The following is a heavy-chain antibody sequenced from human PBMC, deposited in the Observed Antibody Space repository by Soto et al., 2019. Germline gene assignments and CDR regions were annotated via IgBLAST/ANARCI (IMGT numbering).Heavy chain of an antibody. Sequence: ASVKVSCKASGYTFTCYGISWVRQAPGQGLEWMGWISAYNGNTNYAQKLQGRVTMTTDTSTSTAYMELRSLRSGDTAVYYCARDKIYLAYFEYWGQGTLVTVSS. CDR2: ISAYNGNT. J-gene: IGHJ4*02. CDR3: ARDKIYLAYFEY. CDR1: GYTFTCYG. V-gene: IGHV1-18*01.